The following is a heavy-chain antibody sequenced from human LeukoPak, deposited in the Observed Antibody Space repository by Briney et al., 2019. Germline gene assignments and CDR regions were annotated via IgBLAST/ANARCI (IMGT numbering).Heavy chain of an antibody. CDR1: GVTFSSYA. Sequence: PGGSLRLSCAASGVTFSSYAMSWVRQAPGKGLEWVSAISGSGGSTYYANSVKGRFTISRDNSKNTLYLQMNSLRAEDTAVYYCAKSAPTYYDILAGRLLYFDYWGQGTLVTVSS. CDR3: AKSAPTYYDILAGRLLYFDY. CDR2: ISGSGGST. V-gene: IGHV3-23*01. J-gene: IGHJ4*02. D-gene: IGHD3-9*01.